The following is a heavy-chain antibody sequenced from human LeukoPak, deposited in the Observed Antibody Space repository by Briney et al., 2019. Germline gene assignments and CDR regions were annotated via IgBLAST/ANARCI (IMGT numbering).Heavy chain of an antibody. CDR3: ARAGYYGSGSYYTVPYNWFDP. Sequence: ASVNVSCKASGYTFTSYGISWVRRAPGQGLEWMGWISAYNGNTNYAQKLQGRVTMTTDTSTSTAYMELRSLRSDDTAVYYCARAGYYGSGSYYTVPYNWFDPWGQGTLVTVSS. J-gene: IGHJ5*02. V-gene: IGHV1-18*01. CDR2: ISAYNGNT. CDR1: GYTFTSYG. D-gene: IGHD3-10*01.